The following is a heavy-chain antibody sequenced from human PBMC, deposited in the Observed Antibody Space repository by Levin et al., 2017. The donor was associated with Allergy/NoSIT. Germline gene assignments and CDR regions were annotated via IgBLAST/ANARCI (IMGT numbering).Heavy chain of an antibody. Sequence: RSGGSLRLSCAASGFTFSSYAMHWVRQAPGKGLEWVAVISYDGSNKYYADSVKGRFTISRDNSKNTLYLQMNSLRAEDTAVYYCARDEDAGATLYYYYGMDVWGQGTTVTVSS. V-gene: IGHV3-30*04. CDR2: ISYDGSNK. J-gene: IGHJ6*02. CDR3: ARDEDAGATLYYYYGMDV. D-gene: IGHD1-26*01. CDR1: GFTFSSYA.